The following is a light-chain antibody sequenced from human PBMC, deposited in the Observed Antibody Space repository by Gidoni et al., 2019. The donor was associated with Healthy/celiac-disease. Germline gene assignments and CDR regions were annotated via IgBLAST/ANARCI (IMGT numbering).Light chain of an antibody. CDR3: QQRSNWPPWT. Sequence: VLTQSPATLSFSPGERATLSCRASQSVSSYLAWYQQKPGQAPRLLIYDASNRATGIPARFSGSGSGTDFTLTISSLEPEDFAVYYCQQRSNWPPWTCGQGTKVEIK. J-gene: IGKJ1*01. CDR1: QSVSSY. V-gene: IGKV3-11*01. CDR2: DAS.